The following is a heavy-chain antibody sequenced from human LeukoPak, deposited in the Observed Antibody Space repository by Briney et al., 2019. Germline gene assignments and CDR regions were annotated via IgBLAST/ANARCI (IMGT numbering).Heavy chain of an antibody. D-gene: IGHD3-10*01. CDR3: ARDGDYYGSDLDY. CDR2: IDSDGSDT. V-gene: IGHV3-74*01. CDR1: GFTFSNYW. J-gene: IGHJ4*02. Sequence: PGGSLRLSCAASGFTFSNYWMHWVRHVPGKGLVWVSYIDSDGSDTTYADSVKGRFTISRDNTKNTLYLHMNSLRAEDTAVYYCARDGDYYGSDLDYWGQGTLVTVSS.